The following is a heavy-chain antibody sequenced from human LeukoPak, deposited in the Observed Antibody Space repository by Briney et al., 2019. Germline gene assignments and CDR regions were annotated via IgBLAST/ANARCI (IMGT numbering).Heavy chain of an antibody. CDR2: IYYSGST. D-gene: IGHD3-22*01. J-gene: IGHJ4*02. CDR3: ARDGDYYDSSGPY. Sequence: KPSETLSLTCTVSGGSISSSSYYWGWIRQPPGKGLEWIGSIYYSGSTYYNPSLKSRVTISVDTSKNQFSLKLSSVTAADTAVYYCARDGDYYDSSGPYWGQGTLVTVSS. CDR1: GGSISSSSYY. V-gene: IGHV4-39*07.